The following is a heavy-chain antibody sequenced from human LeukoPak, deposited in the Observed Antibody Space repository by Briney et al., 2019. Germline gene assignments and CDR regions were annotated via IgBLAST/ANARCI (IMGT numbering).Heavy chain of an antibody. CDR1: GYTFTSYG. CDR3: ARLHYYDSSGPYYFDY. D-gene: IGHD3-22*01. J-gene: IGHJ4*02. V-gene: IGHV1-18*01. Sequence: ASVKVSCKASGYTFTSYGISWVRQAPGQGLEWMGWISAYNGNTNYAQKLQGRVTMTTDASTSTAYMELRSLRSEDTAVYYCARLHYYDSSGPYYFDYWGQGTLVTVSS. CDR2: ISAYNGNT.